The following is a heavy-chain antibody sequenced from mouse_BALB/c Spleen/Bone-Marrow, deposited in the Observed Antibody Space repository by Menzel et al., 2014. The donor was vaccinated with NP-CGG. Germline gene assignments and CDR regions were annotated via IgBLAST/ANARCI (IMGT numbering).Heavy chain of an antibody. V-gene: IGHV1-20*02. CDR3: ASSFITTAYYFDF. J-gene: IGHJ2*01. CDR2: INPYNGDT. Sequence: VQLQQPGPELVKPGASVKISCKASGYSFTGYFMNWVMQSHGKSLEWIGRINPYNGDTFYNQKFKGKATLTVDKSSSTAHMELRSLASEDSAVYYCASSFITTAYYFDFWGRGTTLTVSS. CDR1: GYSFTGYF. D-gene: IGHD1-2*01.